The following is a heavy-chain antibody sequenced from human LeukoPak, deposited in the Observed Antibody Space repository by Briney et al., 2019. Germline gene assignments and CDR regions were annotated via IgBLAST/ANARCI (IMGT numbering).Heavy chain of an antibody. CDR1: GGTFSSYA. CDR2: IIPIFGTA. D-gene: IGHD2-2*01. Sequence: SVKVSCKAPGGTFSSYAISWVRQAPGQGLEWMGGIIPIFGTANYAQKFQGRVTITADESTSTAYMELSSLRSEDTAVYYCATIGKYCSSTSCYLRYWGQGTLVTVSS. V-gene: IGHV1-69*13. CDR3: ATIGKYCSSTSCYLRY. J-gene: IGHJ4*02.